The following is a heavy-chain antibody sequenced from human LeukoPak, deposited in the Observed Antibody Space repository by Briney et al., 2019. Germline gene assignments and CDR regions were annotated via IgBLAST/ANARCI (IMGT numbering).Heavy chain of an antibody. Sequence: ASVKVSCKASGYTFTGYYMHWVRQAPGQGLEWMGWINPNSGGTNYAQKFQGRVTMTRDTSISTAYMELSRLTSDDTAVYYCARGVAGPYYYYYMDVWGRGTTVTVSS. CDR2: INPNSGGT. D-gene: IGHD6-19*01. CDR1: GYTFTGYY. CDR3: ARGVAGPYYYYYMDV. J-gene: IGHJ6*03. V-gene: IGHV1-2*02.